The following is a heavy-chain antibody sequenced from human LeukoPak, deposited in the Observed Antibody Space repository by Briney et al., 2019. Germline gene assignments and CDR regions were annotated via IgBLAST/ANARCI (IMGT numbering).Heavy chain of an antibody. Sequence: ASVKASCKASGGTFSSYAISWVRQAPGQGLEWMGRIIPILGIANYAQKFQGRVTITADKSTSTAYMELSSLRSEDTAVYYCARPLSHYYYGMDVWGQGTTVTVSS. J-gene: IGHJ6*02. CDR3: ARPLSHYYYGMDV. CDR1: GGTFSSYA. CDR2: IIPILGIA. V-gene: IGHV1-69*04.